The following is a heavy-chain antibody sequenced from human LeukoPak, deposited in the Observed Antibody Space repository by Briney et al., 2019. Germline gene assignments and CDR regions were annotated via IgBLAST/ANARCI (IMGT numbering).Heavy chain of an antibody. V-gene: IGHV3-49*03. D-gene: IGHD3-16*02. J-gene: IGHJ4*02. CDR2: SRSKAYGGTT. CDR3: TSTYDYVWGSYRPFDY. CDR1: GFTFGDYA. Sequence: GGSLRLPCTASGFTFGDYAMSWFRQAPGKGLEWVGFSRSKAYGGTTEYAASVKGRFTISRDDSKSIAYLQMNSLKTEDTAVYYCTSTYDYVWGSYRPFDYWGQGTLVTVSS.